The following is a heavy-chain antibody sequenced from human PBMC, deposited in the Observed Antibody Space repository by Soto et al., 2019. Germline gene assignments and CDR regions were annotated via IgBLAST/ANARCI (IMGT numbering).Heavy chain of an antibody. CDR3: ARVWFGESSWFDP. V-gene: IGHV4-30-2*01. Sequence: QLQLQESGSGLVKPSQTLSLTCTVSGGSITIGGYCWSWIRQPPGQGLEWIGYICHSGNTYYNPSLKSRVTTSIDRSKNQFSLNLSSVTAADTAVYYCARVWFGESSWFDPWGQGTLVTVSS. J-gene: IGHJ5*02. CDR2: ICHSGNT. CDR1: GGSITIGGYC. D-gene: IGHD3-10*01.